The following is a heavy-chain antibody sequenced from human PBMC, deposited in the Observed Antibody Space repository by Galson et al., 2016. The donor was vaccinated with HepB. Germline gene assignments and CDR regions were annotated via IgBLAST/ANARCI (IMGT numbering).Heavy chain of an antibody. V-gene: IGHV4-39*01. CDR1: GVSISSSSYY. J-gene: IGHJ4*02. Sequence: SETLSLTCIVSGVSISSSSYYWAWIRQPPGKGLEWIGSIYNSGSTYYKSSLKSRVTISADTSKNQFSLRLSSVTAADTAVYYCARHGRGVVDYWGQGTLVTVSS. CDR3: ARHGRGVVDY. CDR2: IYNSGST. D-gene: IGHD2-15*01.